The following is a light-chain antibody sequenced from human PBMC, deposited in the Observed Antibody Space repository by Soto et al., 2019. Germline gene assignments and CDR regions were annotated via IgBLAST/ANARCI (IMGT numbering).Light chain of an antibody. Sequence: AIQMTQSPSSLSASVGDRVNITCRASQGIRNDLGWYQQKPGKAPKLLIYAVSFLQSGVPSRFSGSESGTDFTLTISSLQPEDFATYYCLQDYTYPYTFGQGTTLEIK. V-gene: IGKV1-6*01. CDR1: QGIRND. CDR2: AVS. J-gene: IGKJ2*01. CDR3: LQDYTYPYT.